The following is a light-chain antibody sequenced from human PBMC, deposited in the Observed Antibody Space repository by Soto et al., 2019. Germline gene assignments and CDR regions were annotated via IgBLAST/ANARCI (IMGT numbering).Light chain of an antibody. CDR1: NSNIGNNA. V-gene: IGLV1-36*01. CDR3: AAWDDSLNGPL. Sequence: QPVLTQPPSVSAAPRQRVTISCSGTNSNIGNNAVNWYQQLPGKAPKLLIYYDDLLPSGVSDRFSGSKSGTSASLAISGLQSEDEADYYCAAWDDSLNGPLFGGGTKVTVL. CDR2: YDD. J-gene: IGLJ2*01.